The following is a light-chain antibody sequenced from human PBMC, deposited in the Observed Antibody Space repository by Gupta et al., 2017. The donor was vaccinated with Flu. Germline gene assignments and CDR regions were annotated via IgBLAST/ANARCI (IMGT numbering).Light chain of an antibody. CDR3: QQANTFPWT. V-gene: IGKV1-12*02. J-gene: IGKJ1*01. Sequence: DLQMTQSPSSVSASVGDRVTITCRASRGISSWLAWYQQKPGKAPKLLIYAASSLQSGVPSTFSGSGSGTEFTLTINSLQPEDFAIYYCQQANTFPWTFGLGTKVEIK. CDR1: RGISSW. CDR2: AAS.